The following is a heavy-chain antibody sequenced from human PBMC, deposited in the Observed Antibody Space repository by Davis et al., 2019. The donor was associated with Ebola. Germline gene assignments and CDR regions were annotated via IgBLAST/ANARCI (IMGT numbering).Heavy chain of an antibody. Sequence: PGGSLRLSCAASGFTFSSYSMNWVRQAPGKGLEWVSSISSSSSYIYYADSVKGRFTISRDNAKNSLYLQMNSLRAEDTAVYYCARQARVVPAAIPWFDPWGQGTLVTVSS. CDR2: ISSSSSYI. J-gene: IGHJ5*02. D-gene: IGHD2-2*02. CDR1: GFTFSSYS. V-gene: IGHV3-21*01. CDR3: ARQARVVPAAIPWFDP.